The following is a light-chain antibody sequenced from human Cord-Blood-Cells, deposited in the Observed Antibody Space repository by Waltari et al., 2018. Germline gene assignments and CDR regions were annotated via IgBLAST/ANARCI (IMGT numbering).Light chain of an antibody. V-gene: IGLV3-1*01. CDR1: KLGDKY. J-gene: IGLJ2*01. CDR2: QDS. Sequence: SYELTQPPSVSVSPGQTASITCSGDKLGDKYACWYQQKQGQSPVLVIYQDSKRPSGIPGRFSASNCGNTATLTISGTQAMDEAYYYCQAWDSSTALVFGGGTKLTVL. CDR3: QAWDSSTALV.